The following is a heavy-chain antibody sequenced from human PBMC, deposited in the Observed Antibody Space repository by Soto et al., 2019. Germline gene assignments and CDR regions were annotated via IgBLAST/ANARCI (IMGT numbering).Heavy chain of an antibody. CDR3: ARGTTTSAFSAMDV. Sequence: PGGSLRLSCAASGFTFSNNAMDWVRQAPGKGLEWVAVISYDGSNKYIAESVKGRFTISRDNSKNTLFLQMNSLGAEDTAVYYCARGTTTSAFSAMDVWGQGTTVTVSS. D-gene: IGHD1-1*01. CDR1: GFTFSNNA. V-gene: IGHV3-30-3*01. CDR2: ISYDGSNK. J-gene: IGHJ6*01.